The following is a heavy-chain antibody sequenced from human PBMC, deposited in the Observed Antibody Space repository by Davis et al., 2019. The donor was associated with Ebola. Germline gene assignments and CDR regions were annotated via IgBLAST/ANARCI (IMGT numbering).Heavy chain of an antibody. CDR3: ARAQFPTTSDH. Sequence: ASVKVSCKASGFTLANYAIHWVRQAPGQRLEWMGWVHGGNGNTNYAQNVQGRVTMTTDTSTSTAYMEVGSLRSDDTTVYYCARAQFPTTSDHWGQGTLVTVSS. V-gene: IGHV1-3*01. CDR2: VHGGNGNT. D-gene: IGHD1-1*01. CDR1: GFTLANYA. J-gene: IGHJ4*02.